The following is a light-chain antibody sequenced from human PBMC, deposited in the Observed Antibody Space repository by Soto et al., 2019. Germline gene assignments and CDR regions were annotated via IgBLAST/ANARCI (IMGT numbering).Light chain of an antibody. J-gene: IGKJ5*01. Sequence: DIVVTQSPGTLSLSPGDRATLSCRAAQSISSTYLAWYQQKPGQAPRLLIYSASSRATGIPDRFSGGGSGTDFTLTISRLEPEDFAVYSWNSYGNTLITLGQRTLLEIK. CDR2: SAS. V-gene: IGKV3-20*01. CDR1: QSISSTY. CDR3: NSYGNTLIT.